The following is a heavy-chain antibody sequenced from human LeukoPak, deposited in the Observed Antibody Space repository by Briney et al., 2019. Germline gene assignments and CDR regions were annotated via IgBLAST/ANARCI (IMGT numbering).Heavy chain of an antibody. Sequence: GASVKVSCKASGYTFTNYAMNWVRQAPGQGLEWMGWINTNTGNPTYAQGFTGRFVFSLDTSVSTAYLQISSLKAEDTAVYFCARINYCRGGTCYVSDVWGKGTTVTVSS. CDR3: ARINYCRGGTCYVSDV. D-gene: IGHD2-15*01. V-gene: IGHV7-4-1*02. CDR1: GYTFTNYA. CDR2: INTNTGNP. J-gene: IGHJ6*04.